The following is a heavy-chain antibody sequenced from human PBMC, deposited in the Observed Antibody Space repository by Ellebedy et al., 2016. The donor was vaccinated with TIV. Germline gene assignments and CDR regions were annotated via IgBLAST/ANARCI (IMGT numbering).Heavy chain of an antibody. J-gene: IGHJ5*02. D-gene: IGHD1-26*01. CDR1: GGSIGSGGHY. V-gene: IGHV4-31*03. Sequence: LRLSCTVSGGSIGSGGHYWSWIRQPPGKGLEWIAYIYYSGTTYDNPSLRRRLTISVDTSKNQFSLKLRSVTAADTAVYYCARALRSTVETTYNWFDPWGQGTLVTVSS. CDR2: IYYSGTT. CDR3: ARALRSTVETTYNWFDP.